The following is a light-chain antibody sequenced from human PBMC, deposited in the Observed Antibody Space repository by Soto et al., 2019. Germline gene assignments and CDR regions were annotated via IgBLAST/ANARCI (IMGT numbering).Light chain of an antibody. Sequence: EIVMTQSPATLSVSPGEGATLSCRASQNINSNLAWYQQKPGQAPRLLIYRSSTRATDISARFSGSGSGTDFTLTISRLEPEDFAVYYCQQYGSSGTFGQGTKVDNK. CDR3: QQYGSSGT. J-gene: IGKJ1*01. CDR2: RSS. V-gene: IGKV3-15*01. CDR1: QNINSN.